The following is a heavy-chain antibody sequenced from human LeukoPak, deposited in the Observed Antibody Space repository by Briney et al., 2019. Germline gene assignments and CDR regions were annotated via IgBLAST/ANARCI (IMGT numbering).Heavy chain of an antibody. V-gene: IGHV3-33*08. CDR2: IWYDGSNK. CDR1: GLTVISSY. D-gene: IGHD1-26*01. J-gene: IGHJ4*02. CDR3: ARPTYSGSYYWFDY. Sequence: GGSLRLSCAASGLTVISSYMSWVRQAPGKGLEWVAVIWYDGSNKYYADSVKGRFTISRDNSKNTLYLQMNSLRAEDTAVYYCARPTYSGSYYWFDYWGQGTLVTVSS.